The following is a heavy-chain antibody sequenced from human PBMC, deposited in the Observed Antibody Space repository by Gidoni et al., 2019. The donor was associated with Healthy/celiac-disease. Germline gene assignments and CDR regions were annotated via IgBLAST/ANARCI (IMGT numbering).Heavy chain of an antibody. CDR2: INHSGST. J-gene: IGHJ3*02. CDR3: ARGGGPPWRGYDFWSGYYTRGAFDI. D-gene: IGHD3-3*01. CDR1: GGSFSGYY. Sequence: QVQLQQWGAGLLKPSETLSLTCAVYGGSFSGYYWSWLRRPPGKGLEWIGEINHSGSTNYNPSLKSRVTISVDTSKNQFSLKLSSVTAADTAVYYCARGGGPPWRGYDFWSGYYTRGAFDIWGQGTMVTVSS. V-gene: IGHV4-34*01.